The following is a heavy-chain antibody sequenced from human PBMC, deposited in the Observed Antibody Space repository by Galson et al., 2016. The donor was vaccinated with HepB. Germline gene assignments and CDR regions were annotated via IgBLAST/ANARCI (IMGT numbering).Heavy chain of an antibody. CDR3: ARRHEYCPPVGCSVDY. J-gene: IGHJ4*02. Sequence: SLRLSCAGSGFLFRSYGMHWVRQAPGKGLEWVAADSMDGRRKFYSDSVKGRFTISRDNSNNMLFLQMSSLTEGDTAVYYCARRHEYCPPVGCSVDYWGQGTLVSVSS. CDR1: GFLFRSYG. V-gene: IGHV3-30*03. CDR2: DSMDGRRK. D-gene: IGHD2/OR15-2a*01.